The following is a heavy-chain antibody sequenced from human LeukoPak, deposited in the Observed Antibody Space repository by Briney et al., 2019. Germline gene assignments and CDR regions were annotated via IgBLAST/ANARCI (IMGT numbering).Heavy chain of an antibody. V-gene: IGHV1-24*01. J-gene: IGHJ4*02. CDR1: GYTLTELS. D-gene: IGHD3-10*01. CDR2: FDPEHDKT. CDR3: AAYQKGSGRIFDY. Sequence: GASVKVSCKVSGYTLTELSMHWVRQAPGKGLVWMGGFDPEHDKTIYAQKFQGRVTMTEDTSTDTAYMELSSLRSEDTAVYYCAAYQKGSGRIFDYWGQGTLVTVSA.